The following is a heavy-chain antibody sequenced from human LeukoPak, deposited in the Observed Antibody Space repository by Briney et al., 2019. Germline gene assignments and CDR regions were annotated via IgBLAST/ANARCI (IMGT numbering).Heavy chain of an antibody. CDR1: GFTFSSYA. D-gene: IGHD3-22*01. V-gene: IGHV3-23*01. J-gene: IGHJ3*02. CDR3: ASGGTYYYDSSGYYEGDAFDI. Sequence: PGGSLRLSCAASGFTFSSYAMSWVRQAPGKGLEWVSAISGSGGSTYYADSVKGRFTISRDNSKNTLYLQMNSLRAEDTAVYYCASGGTYYYDSSGYYEGDAFDIWGQGTMVTVSS. CDR2: ISGSGGST.